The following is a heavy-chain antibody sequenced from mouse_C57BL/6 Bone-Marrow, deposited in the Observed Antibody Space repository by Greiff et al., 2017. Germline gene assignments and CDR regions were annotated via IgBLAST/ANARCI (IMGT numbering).Heavy chain of an antibody. CDR1: GYTFTSYW. V-gene: IGHV1-59*01. Sequence: QVQLQQPGAELVRPGTSVKLSCKASGYTFTSYWMHWVKQRPGQGLEWIGVIDPSDSYTNYNQKFKGKDTLTVDTSSSTAYMQLSSLTSEDSAVYYCARSGYYGSSSSYWYFDVWGRGTTVTVSA. CDR2: IDPSDSYT. J-gene: IGHJ1*03. CDR3: ARSGYYGSSSSYWYFDV. D-gene: IGHD1-1*01.